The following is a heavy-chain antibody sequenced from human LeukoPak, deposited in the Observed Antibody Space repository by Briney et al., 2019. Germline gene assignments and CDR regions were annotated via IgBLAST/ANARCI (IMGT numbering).Heavy chain of an antibody. V-gene: IGHV3-23*01. CDR2: ISGSGGST. Sequence: GGSLRLSCAASGFTFSSYAMSWVRQAPGKGLEWVSAISGSGGSTYYADSVKGRFTISRDNSKNTLYLQMNSLRAEDTAVYYCAKDAGPITIFGVVNVDPGYFDYWGQGTLVTVSS. J-gene: IGHJ4*02. CDR1: GFTFSSYA. D-gene: IGHD3-3*01. CDR3: AKDAGPITIFGVVNVDPGYFDY.